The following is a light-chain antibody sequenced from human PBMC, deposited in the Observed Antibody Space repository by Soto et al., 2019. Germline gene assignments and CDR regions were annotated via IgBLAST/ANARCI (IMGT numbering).Light chain of an antibody. Sequence: EIVLTQPPATLSLSPGERATLSCRASQSVSSYLAWYQQKPGQAPRLLIYDASNRATGIPARFSGSGSGTDFTLTISSLEPEDFAVYYCQQRSNWLWTFGQGTK. CDR3: QQRSNWLWT. CDR2: DAS. V-gene: IGKV3-11*01. CDR1: QSVSSY. J-gene: IGKJ1*01.